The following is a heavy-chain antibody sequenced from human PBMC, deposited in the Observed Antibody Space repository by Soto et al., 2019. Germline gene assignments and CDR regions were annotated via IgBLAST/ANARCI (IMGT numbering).Heavy chain of an antibody. J-gene: IGHJ5*02. CDR2: INPNGGTT. Sequence: QVQLAQSGAELQKPGASVKVSCKASGYTFSNYYINWVRQAPGQGLEWVGVINPNGGTTMYAQKFQGRVNMTRDTSTNTIYMTLSSLRSEDTALYYCARDEGFCSGGSCTGGFDPWGQGTLVTVSS. V-gene: IGHV1-46*01. CDR1: GYTFSNYY. D-gene: IGHD2-15*01. CDR3: ARDEGFCSGGSCTGGFDP.